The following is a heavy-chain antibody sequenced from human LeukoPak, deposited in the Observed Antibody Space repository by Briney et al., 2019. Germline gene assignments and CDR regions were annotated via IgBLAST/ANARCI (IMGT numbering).Heavy chain of an antibody. CDR3: ATGAVAGGY. CDR2: ISSSNRTV. CDR1: GFTFTNYS. V-gene: IGHV3-48*04. Sequence: GGSLRLSCAASGFTFTNYSVHWVRQAPGKGPEWLSYISSSNRTVFYADSVKGRFTISRDNAKKSLYLQMNSLRVEDTAIYYCATGAVAGGYWGRGTLVTVSS. D-gene: IGHD3-16*01. J-gene: IGHJ4*02.